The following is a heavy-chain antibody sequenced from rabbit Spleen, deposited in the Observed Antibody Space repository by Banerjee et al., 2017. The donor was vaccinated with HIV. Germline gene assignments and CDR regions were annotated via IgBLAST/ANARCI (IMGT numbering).Heavy chain of an antibody. Sequence: QSLEESGGDLVKPGASLTLTCKASGFDLSTYYDMSWVRQAPGKGLEWIGTFYSGDGRTYYASWAKGRFTISKTSSTTVTLQMTSLTAADTATYFCARGSSYYNWAFDPWGPGTLVTVS. CDR2: FYSGDGRT. CDR3: ARGSSYYNWAFDP. CDR1: GFDLSTYYD. J-gene: IGHJ2*01. D-gene: IGHD8-1*01. V-gene: IGHV1S40*01.